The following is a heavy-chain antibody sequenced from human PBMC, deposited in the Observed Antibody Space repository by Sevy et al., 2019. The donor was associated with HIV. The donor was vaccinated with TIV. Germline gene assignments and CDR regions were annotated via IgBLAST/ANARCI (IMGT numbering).Heavy chain of an antibody. CDR3: ARRNDFDI. J-gene: IGHJ3*02. Sequence: KPSQLLSLTCTVSGGSINSDHWNWIRQPPGKGLEWIGYVYYTGGTNYNPSLKNRVTISVDRTKNQFSLKRTSVTAADPAVYYCARRNDFDIWGQGTMVTVSS. CDR1: GGSINSDH. V-gene: IGHV4-59*08. CDR2: VYYTGGT.